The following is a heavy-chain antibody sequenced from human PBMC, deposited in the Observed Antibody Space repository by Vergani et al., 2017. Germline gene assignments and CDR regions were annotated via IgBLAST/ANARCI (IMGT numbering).Heavy chain of an antibody. CDR2: IYSADSDT. D-gene: IGHD1-1*01. CDR1: EYSFGNYW. J-gene: IGHJ4*02. Sequence: EVELVQSGPEMRKPGVSLNISCKGSEYSFGNYWIGWVRQMPGRGLEWMGIIYSADSDTRYSPSFQGQVTISADKSISTAFLQWDSLKASDTALYYCAGNTTYTDSWGQGTLVTVSS. CDR3: AGNTTYTDS. V-gene: IGHV5-51*03.